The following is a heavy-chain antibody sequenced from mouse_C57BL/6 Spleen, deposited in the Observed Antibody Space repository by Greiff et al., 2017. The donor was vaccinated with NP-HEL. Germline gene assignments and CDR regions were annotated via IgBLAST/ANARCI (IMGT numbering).Heavy chain of an antibody. V-gene: IGHV1-4*01. CDR1: GYTFTSYT. CDR3: ARWTAQAQDAMDY. Sequence: LQESGAELARPGASVKMSCKASGYTFTSYTMHWVKQRPGQGLEWIGYINPSSGYTKYNQKFKDKATLTADKSSSTAYMQLSSLTSEDSAVYYCARWTAQAQDAMDYWGQGTSVTVSS. D-gene: IGHD3-2*02. J-gene: IGHJ4*01. CDR2: INPSSGYT.